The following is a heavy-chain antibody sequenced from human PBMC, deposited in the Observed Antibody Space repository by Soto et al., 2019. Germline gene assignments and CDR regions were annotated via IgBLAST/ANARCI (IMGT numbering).Heavy chain of an antibody. J-gene: IGHJ6*02. D-gene: IGHD3-10*01. Sequence: SVKVSCKASGFTFTSSAVQWVRQARGQRLEWIGWIVVGSGNTNYAQKFQERVTITRDMSTSTAYMELSSLRSEDTAVYYCAALTSGSLYCGMDVWGQGTTVTVS. V-gene: IGHV1-58*01. CDR2: IVVGSGNT. CDR3: AALTSGSLYCGMDV. CDR1: GFTFTSSA.